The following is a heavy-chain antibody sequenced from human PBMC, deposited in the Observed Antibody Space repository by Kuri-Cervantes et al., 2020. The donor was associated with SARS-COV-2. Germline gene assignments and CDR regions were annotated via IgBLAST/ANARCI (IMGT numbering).Heavy chain of an antibody. Sequence: GESLKISCAASGFTFSDYYTSWVRQAPGKGLEWVSAISGSGGSTYYADSVKGRFTISRDNSKNTLYLQMNSLRAEDTAVYYCAKVIVVVPAAIGYMDVWGKGTTVTVSS. V-gene: IGHV3-23*01. CDR3: AKVIVVVPAAIGYMDV. D-gene: IGHD2-2*01. CDR2: ISGSGGST. J-gene: IGHJ6*03. CDR1: GFTFSDYY.